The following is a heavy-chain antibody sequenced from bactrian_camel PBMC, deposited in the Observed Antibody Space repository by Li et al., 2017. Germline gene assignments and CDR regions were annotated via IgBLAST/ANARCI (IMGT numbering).Heavy chain of an antibody. CDR1: GSTDGTNC. CDR2: ITLETGNT. Sequence: QVQLVESGGGSVQAGGSLRLSCEVSGSTDGTNCIGWFRQYPGKEREGVATITLETGNTDYADSVKGRFTISQDGADNTVYLQMNDLKPEDTAMYYCAADSRCVCYSASWSEYHYWGQGTQVTVS. CDR3: AADSRCVCYSASWSEYHY. D-gene: IGHD1*01. J-gene: IGHJ4*01. V-gene: IGHV3S53*01.